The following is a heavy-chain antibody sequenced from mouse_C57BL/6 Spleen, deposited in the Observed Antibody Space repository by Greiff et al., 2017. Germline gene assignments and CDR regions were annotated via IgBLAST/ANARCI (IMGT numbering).Heavy chain of an antibody. CDR3: ARPYYYGSSSSYWYFDV. D-gene: IGHD1-1*01. CDR2: IDPSDSYT. J-gene: IGHJ1*03. Sequence: VQLQQPGAELVMPGASVKLSCKASGYTFTSYWMHWVKQRPGQGLEWIGEIDPSDSYTNYNQKFKGKSTLTVDKSSSTAYMQLSSLTSEDSAVYYCARPYYYGSSSSYWYFDVWGTGTTVTVSS. V-gene: IGHV1-69*01. CDR1: GYTFTSYW.